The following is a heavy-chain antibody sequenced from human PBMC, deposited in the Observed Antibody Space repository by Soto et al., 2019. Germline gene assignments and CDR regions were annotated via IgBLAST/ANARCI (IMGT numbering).Heavy chain of an antibody. CDR1: GGSLRNSV. Sequence: QVQLVQSGAEVKKPGSSVKVSCTASGGSLRNSVISWVRQAPAQRVEWMGGVIPILGTANYAQKFQGRVTMTAYEATSKAYMDLSSRSPDDTAGYYCARLGHPGHWGPGTLVIVAS. CDR3: ARLGHPGH. V-gene: IGHV1-69*01. J-gene: IGHJ4*02. CDR2: VIPILGTA.